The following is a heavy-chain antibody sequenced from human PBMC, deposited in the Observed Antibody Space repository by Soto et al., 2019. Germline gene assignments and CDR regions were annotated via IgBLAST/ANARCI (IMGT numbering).Heavy chain of an antibody. V-gene: IGHV3-23*01. CDR2: LTRDGPT. D-gene: IGHD2-8*02. CDR1: GFTFSNYA. CDR3: ARTDKYDAPSTGWANRFDY. J-gene: IGHJ4*02. Sequence: EVQLLESGGGLVQPGGSLRLFCAASGFTFSNYAVTWVRQAPGEGLEWVSTLTRDGPTYFGEAMKGRFTISTDKSKNMMYLQKNRLRVEKTAVYYCARTDKYDAPSTGWANRFDYWGQGTLVIVSS.